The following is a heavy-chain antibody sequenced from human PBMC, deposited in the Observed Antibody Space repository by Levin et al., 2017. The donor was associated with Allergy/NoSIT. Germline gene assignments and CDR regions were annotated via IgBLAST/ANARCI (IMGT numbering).Heavy chain of an antibody. J-gene: IGHJ4*02. CDR1: GYTFTTHS. D-gene: IGHD2-2*01. CDR2: INGDNGDT. Sequence: RGESLKISCTASGYTFTTHSIHWVRQAPGQRLEWMGWINGDNGDTKHSQKFQGRVTITRDRSAGTAYMELSSLRSEDTAVYYCARRAEGYCTTASCPTPFDHWGQGTLVTVSS. CDR3: ARRAEGYCTTASCPTPFDH. V-gene: IGHV1-3*01.